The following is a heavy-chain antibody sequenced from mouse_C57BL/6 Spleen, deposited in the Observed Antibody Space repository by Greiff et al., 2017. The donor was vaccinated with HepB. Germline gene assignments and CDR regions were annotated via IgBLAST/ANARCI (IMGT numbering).Heavy chain of an antibody. J-gene: IGHJ2*01. D-gene: IGHD1-1*01. CDR3: ARRITYYFDY. CDR1: GSTFPSYW. CDR2: IDPSDSYT. Sequence: VPLHPPVASLLLPGASLKLSCKASGSTFPSYWMHWVKQRPGQGLEWIGEIDPSDSYTNYNQKFKGKSTLTVDKSSSTAYMQLSSLTSEDSAVYYCARRITYYFDYWGQGTTLTVSS. V-gene: IGHV1-69*01.